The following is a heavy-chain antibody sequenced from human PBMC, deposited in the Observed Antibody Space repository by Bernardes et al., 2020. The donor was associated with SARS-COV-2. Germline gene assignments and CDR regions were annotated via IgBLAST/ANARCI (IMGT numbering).Heavy chain of an antibody. D-gene: IGHD2-2*01. J-gene: IGHJ5*02. Sequence: SETLSLTCTVSGGSISSSSYYWGWIRQPPGKGLEWIGSIYYSGSTYYNPSLKSRVTISVDTSKNQFSLKLSSVTAADTAVYYCARQIVVVPAAIGEDNWFDPWGQGTLVTVSS. CDR1: GGSISSSSYY. CDR2: IYYSGST. V-gene: IGHV4-39*01. CDR3: ARQIVVVPAAIGEDNWFDP.